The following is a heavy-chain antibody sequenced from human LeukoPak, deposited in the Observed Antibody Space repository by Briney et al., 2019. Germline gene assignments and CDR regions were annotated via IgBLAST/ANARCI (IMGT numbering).Heavy chain of an antibody. CDR1: GFSFNSYA. D-gene: IGHD5-12*01. J-gene: IGHJ4*02. CDR2: ISASGTGT. Sequence: GGSLRLSCAASGFSFNSYAISWVRQAPGKGLKWVSSISASGTGTYYPDSVKGRFTMSRDNSKNTVYLHINSLRAEDTAVYYCAKDLRNRVATLDYWGQGTLVTVSS. V-gene: IGHV3-23*01. CDR3: AKDLRNRVATLDY.